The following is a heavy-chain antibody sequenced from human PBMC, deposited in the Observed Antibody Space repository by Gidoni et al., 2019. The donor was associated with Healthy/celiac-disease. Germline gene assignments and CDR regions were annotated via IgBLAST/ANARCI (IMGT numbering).Heavy chain of an antibody. CDR3: ARGGYYYDSSGYSPRYYYYYYGMDV. J-gene: IGHJ6*02. CDR1: GGTFSSYA. CDR2: IIPILGIA. V-gene: IGHV1-69*10. Sequence: QVQLVQSGAEVKKPGSSVKVSCKASGGTFSSYAISWVRQAPGQGLEWMGGIIPILGIANYAQKFQGRVTITADKSTSTAYMDLSSLRSEDTAVYYCARGGYYYDSSGYSPRYYYYYYGMDVWGQGTTVTVSS. D-gene: IGHD3-22*01.